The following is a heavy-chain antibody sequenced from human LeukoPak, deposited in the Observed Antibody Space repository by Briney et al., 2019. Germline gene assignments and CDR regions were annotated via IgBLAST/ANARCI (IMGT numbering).Heavy chain of an antibody. CDR3: ALGRSVAGRFDY. CDR2: VYSGGGT. V-gene: IGHV3-53*01. Sequence: GGSLRLSCAASGFSVSSNSINWVRQAPGKGLEWVSVVYSGGGTHYADSVKGRFTISRDNSKNTLYLQMNSLRAGDTAVYYCALGRSVAGRFDYWGQGTLVTVSS. J-gene: IGHJ4*02. CDR1: GFSVSSNS. D-gene: IGHD6-19*01.